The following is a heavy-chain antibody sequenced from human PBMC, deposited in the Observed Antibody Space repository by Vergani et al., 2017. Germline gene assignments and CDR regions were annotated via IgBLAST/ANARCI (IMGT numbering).Heavy chain of an antibody. D-gene: IGHD6-6*01. CDR2: IYYSGST. CDR1: GGSISSYY. CDR3: ARDGSSYWNNWFDP. V-gene: IGHV4-59*01. J-gene: IGHJ5*02. Sequence: QVQLQESGPGLVKPSETLFLTCTVSGGSISSYYWSWIRQPPGKGLEWIGYIYYSGSTNYNPSLKSRVTISVGTSKNQFSLKLSSVTAADTVVYYCARDGSSYWNNWFDPWGQGTLVTVSS.